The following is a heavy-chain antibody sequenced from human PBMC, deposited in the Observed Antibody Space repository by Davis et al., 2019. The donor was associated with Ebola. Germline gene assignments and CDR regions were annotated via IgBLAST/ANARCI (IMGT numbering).Heavy chain of an antibody. CDR2: ISAYNGNT. J-gene: IGHJ4*02. Sequence: ASVKVSCKASGYTFTSYGISWVRQAPGQGLEWMGWISAYNGNTNYAQKLQGRVTMTTDTSTSTAYMELRSLRSDDTAVYYCARIYYDFWSGYSLDYWGQGTLVTVSS. V-gene: IGHV1-18*01. CDR1: GYTFTSYG. CDR3: ARIYYDFWSGYSLDY. D-gene: IGHD3-3*01.